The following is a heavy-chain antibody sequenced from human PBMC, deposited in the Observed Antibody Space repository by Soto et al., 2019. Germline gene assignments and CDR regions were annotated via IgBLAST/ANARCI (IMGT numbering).Heavy chain of an antibody. Sequence: SETLSLTCSVSGGSISNSGYLWGWVRQPPGKGLQWIGSVSHIGSTSYNPSLKSRLTISVGTSKTQSSLRLDSVTAADTAVYYCSRIAVSGPRTGFDYWGQGILVTVSS. J-gene: IGHJ4*02. CDR1: GGSISNSGYL. V-gene: IGHV4-39*01. CDR2: VSHIGST. D-gene: IGHD6-19*01. CDR3: SRIAVSGPRTGFDY.